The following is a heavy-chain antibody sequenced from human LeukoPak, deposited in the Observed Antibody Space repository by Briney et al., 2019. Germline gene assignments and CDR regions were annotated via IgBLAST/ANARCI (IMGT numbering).Heavy chain of an antibody. CDR2: ISYDGSYK. V-gene: IGHV3-30*03. D-gene: IGHD3-9*01. CDR3: AREEVGGLRYFDW. Sequence: GRSLRLSCAASGFTFSSYGMHWVRQAPGKGLEWVAIISYDGSYKQYADSVKGRFTITRDNSKNTLYLQMNSLRAEDTAVYYCAREEVGGLRYFDWLGQGTLVTVSS. CDR1: GFTFSSYG. J-gene: IGHJ4*02.